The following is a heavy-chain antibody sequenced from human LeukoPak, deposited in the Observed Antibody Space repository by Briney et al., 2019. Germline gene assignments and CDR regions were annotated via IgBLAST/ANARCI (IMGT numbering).Heavy chain of an antibody. J-gene: IGHJ4*02. V-gene: IGHV1-8*01. CDR2: MNPKSGNT. CDR1: GYTFSSYN. Sequence: ASVKVSCKSSGYTFSSYNINWVRQATGQGPVWMGWMNPKSGNTGFAQKFQGRVTLTRNISINTAYMELSSLRAEDTAVYYCARGKQWLSPLDSWGQGTLVTV. D-gene: IGHD6-19*01. CDR3: ARGKQWLSPLDS.